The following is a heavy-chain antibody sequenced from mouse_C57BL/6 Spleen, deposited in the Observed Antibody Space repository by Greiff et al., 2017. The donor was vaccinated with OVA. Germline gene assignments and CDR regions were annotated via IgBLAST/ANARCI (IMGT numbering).Heavy chain of an antibody. D-gene: IGHD1-1*01. CDR1: GYTFTSYW. CDR3: ARERFITTVVGYFDV. Sequence: QVQLQQSGAELVKPGASVKLSCKASGYTFTSYWMHWVKQRPGQGLEWIGMIHPNSGSTNYNEKFKSKATLTVDKSSSTAYMQLSSLTSEDSAVYYCARERFITTVVGYFDVWGTGTTVTVSS. J-gene: IGHJ1*03. V-gene: IGHV1-64*01. CDR2: IHPNSGST.